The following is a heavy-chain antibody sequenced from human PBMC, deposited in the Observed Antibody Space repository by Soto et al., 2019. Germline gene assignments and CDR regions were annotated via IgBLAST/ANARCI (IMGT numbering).Heavy chain of an antibody. V-gene: IGHV1-69*01. CDR3: ASSVRNLEWFRSSVFWLDP. J-gene: IGHJ5*02. D-gene: IGHD3-3*01. CDR1: GGPFSSYA. CDR2: IIPIFGTA. Sequence: GGSVKVSCKGSGGPFSSYAISWVRQAPGQGLEWMGGIIPIFGTANYAQKFQGRVTITADESTSTAYMELSSLRSEDTAVYYCASSVRNLEWFRSSVFWLDPWGQGTLVTVSS.